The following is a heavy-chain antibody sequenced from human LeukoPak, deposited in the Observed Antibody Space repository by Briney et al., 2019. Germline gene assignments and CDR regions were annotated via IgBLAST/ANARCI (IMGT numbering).Heavy chain of an antibody. CDR2: INHSGST. D-gene: IGHD1-1*01. Sequence: SETLSLTCAVYGGSFSGYYWSWIRQPPGKRLEWIGEINHSGSTNYNPSLKSRVTISVDTSKNQFSLKLSSVTAADTAVYYCARDSVQKRPPNRNYYYYMDVWGKGTTVTVSS. CDR1: GGSFSGYY. V-gene: IGHV4-34*01. J-gene: IGHJ6*03. CDR3: ARDSVQKRPPNRNYYYYMDV.